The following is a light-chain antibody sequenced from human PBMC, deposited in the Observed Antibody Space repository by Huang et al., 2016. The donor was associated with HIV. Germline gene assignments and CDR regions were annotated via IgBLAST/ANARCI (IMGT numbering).Light chain of an antibody. V-gene: IGKV1-5*03. CDR2: EIS. CDR1: QNISSW. J-gene: IGKJ1*01. CDR3: QYGET. Sequence: DIQMTQSPSTLSAFVGDRLTTTCRASQNISSWLAWYQQKPGKAPRLLIYEISSLESGVPSRFSGSGSGTEFTLTISSLQPDDIGTYYCQYGETFGQGSKVVVK.